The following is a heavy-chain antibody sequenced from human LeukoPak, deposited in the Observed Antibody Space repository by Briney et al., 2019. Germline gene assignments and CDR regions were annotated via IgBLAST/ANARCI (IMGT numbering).Heavy chain of an antibody. CDR3: SRGLDSRKLGY. CDR2: IHPSGTL. Sequence: PSETLSLTCTVSGASFSSGDQYWNWIRQSPGKGLEWIGSIHPSGTLYSNPSLESRVTISIDRSKNQFSLNLNSVTAGDTAVYFCSRGLDSRKLGYWGQGTLVTVSS. D-gene: IGHD3-22*01. V-gene: IGHV4-31*03. J-gene: IGHJ4*02. CDR1: GASFSSGDQY.